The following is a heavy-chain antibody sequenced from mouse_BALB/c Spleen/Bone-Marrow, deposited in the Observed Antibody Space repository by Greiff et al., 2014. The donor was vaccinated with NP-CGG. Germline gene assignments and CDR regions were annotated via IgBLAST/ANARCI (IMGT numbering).Heavy chain of an antibody. Sequence: VKLVESGAELVRPGSSVKISCKSSGYSFSNYWMNWMKQRPGQGPEWIGQIYPGDGDTNYNGKFKGKATLTADKSSSTANMQLSSLTSEDSAVYFCASRGDYSYAMDYWGQGTSVTVSS. CDR1: GYSFSNYW. CDR3: ASRGDYSYAMDY. V-gene: IGHV1-80*01. J-gene: IGHJ4*01. D-gene: IGHD1-1*01. CDR2: IYPGDGDT.